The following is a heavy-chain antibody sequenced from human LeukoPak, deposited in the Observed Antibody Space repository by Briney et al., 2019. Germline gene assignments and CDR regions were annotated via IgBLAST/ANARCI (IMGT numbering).Heavy chain of an antibody. J-gene: IGHJ4*02. D-gene: IGHD5-18*01. Sequence: ASVKVSCKSSGGTFSSYGISWVRQAPGQGLEWMGGIIPVFGTANYAQRFQGRVTITADESTSTAYMELSSLRSEDTAVYYCARDRTEDTAMDYWGQGTLVTVSS. V-gene: IGHV1-69*13. CDR2: IIPVFGTA. CDR1: GGTFSSYG. CDR3: ARDRTEDTAMDY.